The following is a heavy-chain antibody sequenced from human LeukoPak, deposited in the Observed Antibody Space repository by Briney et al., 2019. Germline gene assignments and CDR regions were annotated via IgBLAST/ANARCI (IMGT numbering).Heavy chain of an antibody. D-gene: IGHD3-10*01. V-gene: IGHV3-23*01. J-gene: IGHJ4*02. Sequence: GGSLRLSCAASGFTFSSYAMHWVRQAPGKGLEWVSVISGSGGNTYYADSVKGRFTISRDNSKNTLYLQMNSLRVEDTAVYYCAKSRSGNYYRSLGDWGQGTLVTVSS. CDR3: AKSRSGNYYRSLGD. CDR2: ISGSGGNT. CDR1: GFTFSSYA.